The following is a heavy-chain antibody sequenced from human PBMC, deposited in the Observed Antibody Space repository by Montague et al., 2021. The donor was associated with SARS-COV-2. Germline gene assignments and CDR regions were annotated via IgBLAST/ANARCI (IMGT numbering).Heavy chain of an antibody. CDR2: IDWDDDK. Sequence: PALVKPTQTLTLTCTFSGFSLSTSGMCVSWIRQPLGKALEWLARIDWDDDKYYSTSLKTRLTISKDTSKNQVVLTMTNMDPVDTATYYCPRIIVAAAGSPFDPWGQGTLVTVSS. CDR3: PRIIVAAAGSPFDP. D-gene: IGHD6-13*01. J-gene: IGHJ5*02. CDR1: GFSLSTSGMC. V-gene: IGHV2-70*11.